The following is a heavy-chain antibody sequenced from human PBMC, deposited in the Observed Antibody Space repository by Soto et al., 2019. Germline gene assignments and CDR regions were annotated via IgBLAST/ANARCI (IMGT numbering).Heavy chain of an antibody. CDR1: GFTFSSYA. D-gene: IGHD2-2*01. J-gene: IGHJ4*02. CDR3: AKTVVPAANFDY. Sequence: GESLKISCAASGFTFSSYAMSWVRQAPGKGLEWVSAISGSGGSTYYADSVKGRFTISRDNSKNTLYLQMNSLRAEDTAVYYCAKTVVPAANFDYWGQGTLVTVSS. V-gene: IGHV3-23*01. CDR2: ISGSGGST.